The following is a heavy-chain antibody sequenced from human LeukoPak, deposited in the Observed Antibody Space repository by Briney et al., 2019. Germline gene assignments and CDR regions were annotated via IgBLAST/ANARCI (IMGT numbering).Heavy chain of an antibody. J-gene: IGHJ4*02. CDR3: ARLSPVGPAELDS. CDR2: IYYTGNT. D-gene: IGHD1-14*01. Sequence: PSETLSLTCTVSGGSISSYYWSWIRQPPGKQLDWIGYIYYTGNTNYNPSLKSRVTILIDTSTNQFSLKLKSVTPADTAVYYCARLSPVGPAELDSWGQGTLVTVSS. CDR1: GGSISSYY. V-gene: IGHV4-59*01.